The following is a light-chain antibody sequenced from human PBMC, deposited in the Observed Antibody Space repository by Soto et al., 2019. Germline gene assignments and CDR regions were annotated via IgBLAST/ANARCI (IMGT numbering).Light chain of an antibody. CDR3: QQYGSSPIT. CDR1: QSFSNDF. V-gene: IGKV3-20*01. CDR2: GAS. Sequence: EIVLTQSPCILSLSAGERATLSCGASQSFSNDFLAWYQQKPGQAPRLLIYGASSRXTGIPDRFSGSGSGTDFTLTISRLEPEDFAVYYCQQYGSSPITFGQGTRLEIK. J-gene: IGKJ5*01.